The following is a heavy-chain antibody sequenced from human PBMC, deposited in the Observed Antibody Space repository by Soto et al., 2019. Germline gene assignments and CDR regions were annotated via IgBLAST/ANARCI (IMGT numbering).Heavy chain of an antibody. CDR1: GYTFTSYA. V-gene: IGHV1-3*01. CDR3: ARALSPFYSYYYMDV. Sequence: ASVKVSCKASGYTFTSYAMHWVRQAPGQRLEWMGWINAGNGNTKYSQKFQGRVTITRDTSASTAYMELSSLRSEDTAVYYCARALSPFYSYYYMDVWGKGTTVTVSS. CDR2: INAGNGNT. J-gene: IGHJ6*03.